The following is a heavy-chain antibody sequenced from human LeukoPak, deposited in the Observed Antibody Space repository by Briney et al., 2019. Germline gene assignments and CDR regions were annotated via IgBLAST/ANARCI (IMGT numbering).Heavy chain of an antibody. J-gene: IGHJ4*02. CDR1: GGSISSSNW. CDR3: ARHYTAFDWLPKPHFDY. D-gene: IGHD3-9*01. Sequence: PSGTLSLTCAVSGGSISSSNWWSWVRQPPGKGLEWIGEIYHSGSTNYNPSLKSRVTISVDKSKNQFSLKLSSVTAADTAVYYCARHYTAFDWLPKPHFDYWGQGTLVTVSS. V-gene: IGHV4-4*02. CDR2: IYHSGST.